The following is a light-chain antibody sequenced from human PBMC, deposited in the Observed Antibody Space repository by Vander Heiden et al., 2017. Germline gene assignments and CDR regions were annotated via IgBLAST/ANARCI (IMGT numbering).Light chain of an antibody. Sequence: EIVMTQPPATLSVSPGERATLSCRASQSVSSNLAWYQQKPGQAPRLLIYGASTRATGIPARFSGSGSGTEFTLTISSLQSEDFAVYYCQQYNNWPAALTFGGGTKVEIK. CDR3: QQYNNWPAALT. CDR1: QSVSSN. J-gene: IGKJ4*01. V-gene: IGKV3-15*01. CDR2: GAS.